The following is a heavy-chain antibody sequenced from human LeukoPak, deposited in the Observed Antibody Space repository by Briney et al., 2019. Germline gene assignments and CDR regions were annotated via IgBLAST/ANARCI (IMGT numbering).Heavy chain of an antibody. Sequence: GGSLRLSCAGSGCIFNNYAMHWVRQPPGKGLEWVSGISWNSGSIDYAASVKGRFTISRDNAKNSLYLQMNSLRVEDTAFYYCAKDNRRHYTSGPNPDSLHWGQGALVTVSS. J-gene: IGHJ4*02. D-gene: IGHD6-19*01. CDR3: AKDNRRHYTSGPNPDSLH. CDR1: GCIFNNYA. V-gene: IGHV3-9*01. CDR2: ISWNSGSI.